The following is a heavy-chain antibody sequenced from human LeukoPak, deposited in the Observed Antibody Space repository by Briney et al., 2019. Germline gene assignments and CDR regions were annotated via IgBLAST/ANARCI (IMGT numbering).Heavy chain of an antibody. CDR1: GFTVSNNY. D-gene: IGHD5-12*01. J-gene: IGHJ4*02. CDR3: AKARTSAYDFSLDY. Sequence: PGGSLRLSCAASGFTVSNNYMYWVRQAPGKVLEWVSGIYTGGGTYYADSVKGRFTISRDNSKNTLYLQMNSLRAEDTAVYYCAKARTSAYDFSLDYWGQGTLVTVSS. V-gene: IGHV3-66*01. CDR2: IYTGGGT.